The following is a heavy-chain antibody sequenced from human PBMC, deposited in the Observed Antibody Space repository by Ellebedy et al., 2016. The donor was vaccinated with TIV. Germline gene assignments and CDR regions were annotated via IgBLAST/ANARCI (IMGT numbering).Heavy chain of an antibody. CDR3: ARVSPPFGERYFDY. D-gene: IGHD3-10*01. Sequence: MPSETLSLTCAVYGGSFSGYYWSWIRQPPGKGLEWIGHTYNSGSANYNPSLKSRVTISLDTSKNQFSLNLNSVTAADTAVYFCARVSPPFGERYFDYWGQGTLVTVAS. CDR1: GGSFSGYY. V-gene: IGHV4-59*01. J-gene: IGHJ4*02. CDR2: TYNSGSA.